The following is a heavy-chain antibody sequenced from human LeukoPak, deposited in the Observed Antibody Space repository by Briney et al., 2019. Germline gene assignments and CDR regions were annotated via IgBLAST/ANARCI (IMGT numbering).Heavy chain of an antibody. J-gene: IGHJ5*02. D-gene: IGHD3-10*01. V-gene: IGHV3-33*01. CDR1: GFTFSNFG. CDR3: ARSYYYRSGTYYNNWFDP. Sequence: GGSLRLSCAASGFTFSNFGMHWVRQAPGKGLEWVAVVWYDGSNKYYADSVKGRFTISRDNSENTLHLQMNSLRAEDTAVYYWARSYYYRSGTYYNNWFDPWGQGTLVTVSS. CDR2: VWYDGSNK.